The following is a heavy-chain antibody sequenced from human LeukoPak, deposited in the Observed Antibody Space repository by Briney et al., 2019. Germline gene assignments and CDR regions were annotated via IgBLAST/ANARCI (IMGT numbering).Heavy chain of an antibody. CDR1: GFTFSGYW. CDR2: IKEDGSET. CDR3: ARGLGFAY. J-gene: IGHJ4*02. Sequence: GGSLRLSCVASGFTFSGYWMSWVSRARGKGLEWVANIKEDGSETNYVDSVKGRFTISRDNAKNSMYLQMNSLRAEDTAVYYCARGLGFAYWGQGTLVTVSS. D-gene: IGHD3-16*01. V-gene: IGHV3-7*04.